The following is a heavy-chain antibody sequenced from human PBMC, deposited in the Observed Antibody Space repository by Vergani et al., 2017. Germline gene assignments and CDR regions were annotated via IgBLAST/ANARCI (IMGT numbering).Heavy chain of an antibody. CDR2: INHSGST. J-gene: IGHJ6*03. CDR1: GAYVGSGGYY. V-gene: IGHV4-61*08. Sequence: QVQLQESGPGLVKASQTLSLTCSVSGAYVGSGGYYWSWIRQPPGKGLEWIGEINHSGSTNYNPSLKSRVTISVDTSKNQFSLKLSSVTAADTAVYYCARGVTLVAAAIQKYYYMDVWGKGTTVTVSS. D-gene: IGHD2-2*02. CDR3: ARGVTLVAAAIQKYYYMDV.